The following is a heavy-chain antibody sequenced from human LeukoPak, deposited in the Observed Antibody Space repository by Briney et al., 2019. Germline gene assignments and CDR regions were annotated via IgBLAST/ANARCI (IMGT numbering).Heavy chain of an antibody. Sequence: ASVKVSCKASGYTLTSYYIHWVRQAPGQGLEWMAWIHPNSGVTNYAQKFQGRVTLTRDTPIITVYMEVSRLRSDDTAVYYCARALMTTVTLGDYWGQGTLVTVSS. CDR1: GYTLTSYY. V-gene: IGHV1-2*02. D-gene: IGHD4-11*01. J-gene: IGHJ4*02. CDR3: ARALMTTVTLGDY. CDR2: IHPNSGVT.